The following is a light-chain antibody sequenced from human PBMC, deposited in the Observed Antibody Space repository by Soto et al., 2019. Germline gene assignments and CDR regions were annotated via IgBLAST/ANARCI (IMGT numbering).Light chain of an antibody. V-gene: IGLV2-23*01. Sequence: QSALSQPASVSESPGQSITISCTGTSSDVGRYTLVSWYQQYPGKAPKLMMYEASTRPSGVSNRFSGSTSGNTASLTISGLPAEDEADYYCCSYSGRSTLVFGGGTKLTVL. CDR3: CSYSGRSTLV. CDR2: EAS. J-gene: IGLJ2*01. CDR1: SSDVGRYTL.